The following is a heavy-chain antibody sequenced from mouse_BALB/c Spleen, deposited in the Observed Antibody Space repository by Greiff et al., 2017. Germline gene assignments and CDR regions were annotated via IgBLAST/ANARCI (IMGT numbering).Heavy chain of an antibody. CDR3: ARSPYYYGSSYVDY. CDR1: GYAFSSSW. Sequence: QVQLQQSGPELVKPGASVKISCKASGYAFSSSWMNWVKQRPGQGLEWIGRIYPGDGDTNYNGKFKGKATLTADKSSSTAYMQLSSLTSVDSAVYFCARSPYYYGSSYVDYWGQGTTLTVSS. D-gene: IGHD1-1*01. V-gene: IGHV1-82*01. CDR2: IYPGDGDT. J-gene: IGHJ2*01.